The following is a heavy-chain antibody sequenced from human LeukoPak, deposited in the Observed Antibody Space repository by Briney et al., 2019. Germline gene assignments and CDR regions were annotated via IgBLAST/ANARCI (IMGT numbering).Heavy chain of an antibody. V-gene: IGHV1-18*01. CDR3: ARTPGDFWSGYYDY. D-gene: IGHD3-3*01. CDR1: GHTFTSYS. J-gene: IGHJ4*02. Sequence: GASVNVSCEASGHTFTSYSISWVRQAPGQGLEWMGWISGYNGNTNYAQKLQGRVTMTTDTSTSTAYMELRSLRSDDTAVYYCARTPGDFWSGYYDYWGQGTLVIVSS. CDR2: ISGYNGNT.